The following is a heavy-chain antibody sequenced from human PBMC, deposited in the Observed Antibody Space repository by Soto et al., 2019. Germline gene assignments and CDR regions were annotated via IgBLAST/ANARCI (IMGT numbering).Heavy chain of an antibody. V-gene: IGHV1-18*04. CDR1: GYTFTSYG. D-gene: IGHD3-22*01. CDR2: ISAYNGNT. Sequence: ASVKVSCKASGYTFTSYGISWVRQAPGQGLEWMGWISAYNGNTNYAQKLQGRVTMTTDTSTSTAYMELRSLRSDDTAVYYCAGMVGYYDSSGYYYYWGQGTLVTVSS. CDR3: AGMVGYYDSSGYYYY. J-gene: IGHJ4*02.